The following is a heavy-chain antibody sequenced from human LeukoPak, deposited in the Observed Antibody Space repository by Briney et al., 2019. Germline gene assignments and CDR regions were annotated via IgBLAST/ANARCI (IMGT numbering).Heavy chain of an antibody. CDR2: INHSGST. CDR1: GGSFSGYY. J-gene: IGHJ4*02. CDR3: ARGNVIGATIPNGYYFDY. Sequence: SETLSLTCAVYGGSFSGYYWNWIRQPPGKGLEWIGEINHSGSTNYNLSLKSRVTISVDTSKNQFSLKLSSVTAADTAVYYCARGNVIGATIPNGYYFDYWGQGTLVTDSS. D-gene: IGHD1-26*01. V-gene: IGHV4-34*01.